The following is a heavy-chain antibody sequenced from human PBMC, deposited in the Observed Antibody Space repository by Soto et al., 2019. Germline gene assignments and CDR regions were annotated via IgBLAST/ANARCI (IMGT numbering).Heavy chain of an antibody. Sequence: SETLSLTCTVSGGSISSYYWSWIRQPPGKGLEWIGYIYYSGSTNYNPSLKSRVTISVDTSKNQFSLKLSSVTAADTALYYCAGTRKNSSSWFYYWGQGTLVTVSS. J-gene: IGHJ4*02. V-gene: IGHV4-59*08. CDR3: AGTRKNSSSWFYY. D-gene: IGHD6-13*01. CDR1: GGSISSYY. CDR2: IYYSGST.